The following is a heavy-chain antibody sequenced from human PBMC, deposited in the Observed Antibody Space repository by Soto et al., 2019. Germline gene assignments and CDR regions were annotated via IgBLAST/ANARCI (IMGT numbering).Heavy chain of an antibody. Sequence: EVQLVDSGGGLVQPGRSLRLSCAASGFTFDDYAMHWVRQAPGKGLEWVSGISWNSGSIGYADSVKGRFTISRDNAKNSLYLQMNSLRAEDTALYYCAKANYAQYYFDYWGQGTLVTVSS. V-gene: IGHV3-9*01. J-gene: IGHJ4*02. D-gene: IGHD2-2*01. CDR2: ISWNSGSI. CDR1: GFTFDDYA. CDR3: AKANYAQYYFDY.